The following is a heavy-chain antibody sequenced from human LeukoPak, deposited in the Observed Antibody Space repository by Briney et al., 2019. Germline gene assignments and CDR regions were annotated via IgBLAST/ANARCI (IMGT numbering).Heavy chain of an antibody. Sequence: SETLSLTCTVSGGSVSSGTYYWYWIRQPPGKGLEWIGYIHYSGSTNYNPSLKTRVTISVDTSKNQFSLKLSSVTAADTAVYYCARIFGSSPGEYTWFDPWGQGTLVTVSS. CDR2: IHYSGST. D-gene: IGHD3-10*01. CDR3: ARIFGSSPGEYTWFDP. CDR1: GGSVSSGTYY. J-gene: IGHJ5*02. V-gene: IGHV4-61*01.